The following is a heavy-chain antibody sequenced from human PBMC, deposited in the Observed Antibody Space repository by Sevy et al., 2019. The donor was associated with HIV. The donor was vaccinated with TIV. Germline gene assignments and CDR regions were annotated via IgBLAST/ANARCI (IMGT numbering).Heavy chain of an antibody. J-gene: IGHJ4*02. CDR2: MSYDGSTR. D-gene: IGHD6-19*01. V-gene: IGHV3-30*09. CDR1: GFSISPYA. Sequence: GGSLRLSCAASGFSISPYAFHWVRQAPGKGLEWVALMSYDGSTRYYAYSAKGRFAISKDNSKNTLYLQMNSLRIEDTAIYYCAGDAGYSTGWYAGYWGQGTLVTVSS. CDR3: AGDAGYSTGWYAGY.